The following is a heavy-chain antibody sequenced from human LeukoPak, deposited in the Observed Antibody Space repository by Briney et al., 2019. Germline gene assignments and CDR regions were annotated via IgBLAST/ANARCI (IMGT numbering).Heavy chain of an antibody. CDR2: ITSSSSFI. CDR1: GFTFSSYT. D-gene: IGHD3-22*01. J-gene: IGHJ4*02. CDR3: ARHVVGVGFDY. Sequence: GGSLRLSCAASGFTFSSYTMNWVRQAPGKGLEWVSSITSSSSFIYYADSVKGRFTISRDNAKNSLYLQMNSLRAEDTAVYYCARHVVGVGFDYWGQGTLVTVSS. V-gene: IGHV3-21*01.